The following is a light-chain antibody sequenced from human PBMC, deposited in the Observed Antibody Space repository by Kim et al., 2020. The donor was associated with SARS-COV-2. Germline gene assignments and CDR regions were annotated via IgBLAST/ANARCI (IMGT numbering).Light chain of an antibody. CDR2: KVS. V-gene: IGKV2-30*02. Sequence: VVMTQSPLALPVTLGQPASISCRSSQSLVHSDGNTYLTWYQQRPGQSPRRLIYKVSDRDSGVPDRFSGSGAGTDFTLEISRVEAEDVGFYYCMQGTHWPFTFGQGTKLEI. CDR1: QSLVHSDGNTY. CDR3: MQGTHWPFT. J-gene: IGKJ2*01.